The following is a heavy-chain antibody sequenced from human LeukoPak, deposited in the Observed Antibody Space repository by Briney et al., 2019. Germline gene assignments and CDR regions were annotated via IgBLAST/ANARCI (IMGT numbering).Heavy chain of an antibody. Sequence: GRSLRLSCAASGFTFDDYAMHWVRHAPGKGLEWVSGISWNSGSIGYADSVKGRFTISRDNAKNSLYLQMNSLRAEDTALYYCAKDLVLSGYDLTFDYWGQGTLVTVSS. D-gene: IGHD5-12*01. CDR3: AKDLVLSGYDLTFDY. CDR2: ISWNSGSI. J-gene: IGHJ4*02. V-gene: IGHV3-9*01. CDR1: GFTFDDYA.